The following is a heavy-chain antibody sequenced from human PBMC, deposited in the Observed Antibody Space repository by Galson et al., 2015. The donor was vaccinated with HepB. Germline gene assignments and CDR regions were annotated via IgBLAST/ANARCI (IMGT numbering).Heavy chain of an antibody. J-gene: IGHJ2*01. V-gene: IGHV4-39*01. D-gene: IGHD5-12*01. Sequence: SEPLSLTCTVSGGAINTGSYYWGWIRQPPGQGLEWIGTISYSGGTYYSPSLKSRLTISVDTSRNQFSLMLSSVTASDMAVYYCARHGSGFDLYSSGSLDLWGRGTLVTVSS. CDR3: ARHGSGFDLYSSGSLDL. CDR1: GGAINTGSYY. CDR2: ISYSGGT.